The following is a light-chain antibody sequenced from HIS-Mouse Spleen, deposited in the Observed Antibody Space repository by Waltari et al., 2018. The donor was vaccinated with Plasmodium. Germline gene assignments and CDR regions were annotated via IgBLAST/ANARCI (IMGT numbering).Light chain of an antibody. V-gene: IGLV2-23*01. CDR2: EGS. Sequence: QSALTPPASGSGSPGQAITICCTGNSSDVGRYHLGPLYQQHPGKPPKLLINEGSKRPSGVSNRFSGSKSGNTASLTISGLQAEDEADYYCCSYAGSRMVFGGGTKLTVL. CDR1: SSDVGRYHL. CDR3: CSYAGSRMV. J-gene: IGLJ2*01.